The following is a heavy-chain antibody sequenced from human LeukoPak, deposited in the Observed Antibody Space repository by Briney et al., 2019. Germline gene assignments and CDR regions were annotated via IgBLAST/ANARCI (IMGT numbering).Heavy chain of an antibody. CDR2: ISGSGGST. Sequence: GGSLRLSCAASGFTFSSYAMSWVRQAPGKGLERVSAISGSGGSTYYADSVKGRFTISRDNSKNTLYLQMNSLRAEDTAVYYCAKDRISYDYFDYWGQGTLVTVSS. D-gene: IGHD2-8*01. CDR3: AKDRISYDYFDY. J-gene: IGHJ4*02. CDR1: GFTFSSYA. V-gene: IGHV3-23*01.